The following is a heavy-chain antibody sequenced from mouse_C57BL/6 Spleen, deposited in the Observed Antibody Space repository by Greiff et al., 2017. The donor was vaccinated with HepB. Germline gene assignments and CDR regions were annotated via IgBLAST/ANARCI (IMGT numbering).Heavy chain of an antibody. D-gene: IGHD2-4*01. CDR3: ARSGGYYDYDWVAY. CDR1: GYTFTSYW. V-gene: IGHV1-53*01. J-gene: IGHJ3*01. CDR2: INPSNGGT. Sequence: QVQLQQSGPELVKPGASVKLSCKASGYTFTSYWMHWVKQRPGQGLEWIGNINPSNGGTNYNEKFKSKATLTVDKSSSTAYMQLSSLTSEDSAVYYCARSGGYYDYDWVAYWGQGTLVTVSA.